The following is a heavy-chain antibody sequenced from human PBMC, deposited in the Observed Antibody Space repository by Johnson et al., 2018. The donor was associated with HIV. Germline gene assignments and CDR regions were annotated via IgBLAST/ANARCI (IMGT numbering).Heavy chain of an antibody. V-gene: IGHV3-33*01. CDR2: IWYDGSKK. J-gene: IGHJ3*02. CDR1: GFTFSSYG. Sequence: QVQLVESGGGVVQPGRSLRVSCAASGFTFSSYGMHWVRQAPGKGLEWVAVIWYDGSKKYYADSVKGRFTISRDNSKNTLYLQMNSLRAEDTAVYYCARSGGLLWFGESSSDAFDIWGQGTMVTVSS. CDR3: ARSGGLLWFGESSSDAFDI. D-gene: IGHD3-10*01.